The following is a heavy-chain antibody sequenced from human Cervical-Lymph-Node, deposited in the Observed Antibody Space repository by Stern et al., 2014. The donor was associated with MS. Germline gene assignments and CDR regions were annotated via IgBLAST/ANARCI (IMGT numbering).Heavy chain of an antibody. J-gene: IGHJ6*02. Sequence: QVQLVQSGVEVKKPGSSVKVSCKASGGSFSSLAINWVRQAPGQGLEWMGGIIPILATPNYAQEFKGRITITADDSTTTAYMELSGLRSEDTAMYYCASPSSVTVGAMDVWGQGTTVTVSS. CDR2: IIPILATP. CDR3: ASPSSVTVGAMDV. V-gene: IGHV1-69*01. CDR1: GGSFSSLA. D-gene: IGHD2-21*02.